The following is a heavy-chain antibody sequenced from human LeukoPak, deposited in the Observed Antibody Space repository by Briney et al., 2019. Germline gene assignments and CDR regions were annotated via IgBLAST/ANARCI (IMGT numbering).Heavy chain of an antibody. CDR1: GFTFSNHA. Sequence: PGGSQRLSCVASGFTFSNHAMTWVRQAPGKGLEWVSAISADAVDTFYAPSVKGRFTISRDNSKNTLYLQINSLRAEDTAMYYCAKDVWWSVSWGQGTLVTVSS. CDR3: AKDVWWSVS. V-gene: IGHV3-23*01. CDR2: ISADAVDT. D-gene: IGHD2-8*02. J-gene: IGHJ5*02.